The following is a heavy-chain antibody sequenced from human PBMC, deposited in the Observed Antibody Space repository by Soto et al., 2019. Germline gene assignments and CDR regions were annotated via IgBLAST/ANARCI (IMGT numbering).Heavy chain of an antibody. J-gene: IGHJ4*02. CDR2: IIPIFGTA. CDR3: ASPYRRGLYGGFDY. V-gene: IGHV1-69*12. CDR1: GGTFSSYA. Sequence: QVQLVQSGAEVKKPGTSVKVSCTAYGGTFSSYAISWVRQAPGQGLEWMGGIIPIFGTADYAQKFQGRVTITADESTSTVYMELSSLRSKDTAVYYCASPYRRGLYGGFDYCVQGTHVTVSS. D-gene: IGHD6-19*01.